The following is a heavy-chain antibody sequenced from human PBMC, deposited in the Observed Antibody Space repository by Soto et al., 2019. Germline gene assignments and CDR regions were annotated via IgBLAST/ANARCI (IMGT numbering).Heavy chain of an antibody. D-gene: IGHD2-21*02. CDR3: ARVAYCGGDCYSYFDY. Sequence: GGSLRLSCAASGFTFSSYGMHWVRQAPGKGLEWVAVIWYDGSNKYYADSVKGRFTISRDNSKNTLYLQMNSLRAEDTAVYYCARVAYCGGDCYSYFDYWGQGTLVTVSS. J-gene: IGHJ4*02. V-gene: IGHV3-33*01. CDR1: GFTFSSYG. CDR2: IWYDGSNK.